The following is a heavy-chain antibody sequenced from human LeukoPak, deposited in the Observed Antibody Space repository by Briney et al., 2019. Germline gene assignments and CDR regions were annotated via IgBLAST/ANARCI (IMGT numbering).Heavy chain of an antibody. Sequence: SETLSLTCTVSGASISSSSYYWGWIRQPPGKGLEWIGSISYSGNTYHNPSLKSRVTISVDTSKNQFSLKLSSVTAADTAVYYCARRAREFGWVFDYWGQGTLVTVSS. V-gene: IGHV4-39*01. CDR2: ISYSGNT. CDR3: ARRAREFGWVFDY. D-gene: IGHD3-10*01. J-gene: IGHJ4*02. CDR1: GASISSSSYY.